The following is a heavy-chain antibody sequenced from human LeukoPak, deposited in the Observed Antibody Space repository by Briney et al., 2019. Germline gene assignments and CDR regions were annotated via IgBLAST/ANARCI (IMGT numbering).Heavy chain of an antibody. CDR1: GFTFSSYG. V-gene: IGHV3-30*18. CDR3: AKGSTLGYCSGGSCHNSFDY. D-gene: IGHD2-15*01. Sequence: GRSLRLSCAASGFTFSSYGMHWVRQAPGKGLEWVAVISYDGSNKYYADSVKGRFTISRDNSKNTLYLQMNSLRAEDTAVYYCAKGSTLGYCSGGSCHNSFDYWGQGTLVTVSS. J-gene: IGHJ4*02. CDR2: ISYDGSNK.